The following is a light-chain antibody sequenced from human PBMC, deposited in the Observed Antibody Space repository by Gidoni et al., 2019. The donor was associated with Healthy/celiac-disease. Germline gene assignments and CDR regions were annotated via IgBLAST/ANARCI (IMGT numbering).Light chain of an antibody. CDR2: AAS. Sequence: DIQMTQSPSSLSASVGDRVTITCRASQSIRSYLNWYEQKPGKAPMVLIYAASTLQSGVPSRFSGSGSGTDFTLTISSLQPEDSATYYCQQSYSTPRTFGQGTKVEIK. CDR3: QQSYSTPRT. J-gene: IGKJ2*01. V-gene: IGKV1-39*01. CDR1: QSIRSY.